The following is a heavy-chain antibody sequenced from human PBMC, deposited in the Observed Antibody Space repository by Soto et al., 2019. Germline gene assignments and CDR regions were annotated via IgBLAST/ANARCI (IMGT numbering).Heavy chain of an antibody. V-gene: IGHV4-59*01. CDR2: IYYSGST. CDR1: GGSISSYY. Sequence: PSDTLSLTCTVSGGSISSYYWSWIRQPPGKGLEWIGYIYYSGSTNYNPSLKSRVTISVDTSKNQFSLKLSSVTAADTAVYYCARDELRYFDWYRGHYYGMDVWGQGTTVTVSS. J-gene: IGHJ6*02. D-gene: IGHD3-9*01. CDR3: ARDELRYFDWYRGHYYGMDV.